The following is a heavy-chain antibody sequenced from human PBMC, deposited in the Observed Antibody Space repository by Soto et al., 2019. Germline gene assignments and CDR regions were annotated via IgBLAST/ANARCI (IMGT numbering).Heavy chain of an antibody. J-gene: IGHJ3*02. D-gene: IGHD5-18*01. CDR3: ARGDTPMITGMNSFDI. CDR1: GFTFSRYW. V-gene: IGHV3-7*01. Sequence: GSLRLSCAASGFTFSRYWMNWVRQAPGKGLEWVANIKQDGTEKNYVDSVKGRFTISRDNARNSLYLQMDSLRAEDTAVYFCARGDTPMITGMNSFDIWGQGTMVTVSS. CDR2: IKQDGTEK.